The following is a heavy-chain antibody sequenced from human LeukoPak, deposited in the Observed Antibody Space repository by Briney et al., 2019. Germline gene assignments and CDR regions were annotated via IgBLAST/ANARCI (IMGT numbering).Heavy chain of an antibody. J-gene: IGHJ1*01. CDR1: GFTLTSYA. CDR3: ARDSSSWYSIPKYFQH. V-gene: IGHV3-23*01. Sequence: RGSLRLSCAASGFTLTSYAMSWVRHAPGKGLEWVLAISGSVGSTYYADSVKGRFTTSRDNAKSSLYLQMNSLRAEDTAVYYCARDSSSWYSIPKYFQHWGQGTLVTVSS. D-gene: IGHD6-13*01. CDR2: ISGSVGST.